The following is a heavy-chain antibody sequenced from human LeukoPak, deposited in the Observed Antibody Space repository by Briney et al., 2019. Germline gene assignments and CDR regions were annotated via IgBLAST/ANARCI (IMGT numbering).Heavy chain of an antibody. J-gene: IGHJ6*03. V-gene: IGHV1-18*01. D-gene: IGHD3-9*01. Sequence: AASVKVSCKASGYTFTSYGISWVRQAPGQGLEWMGWISAYNGNTNYAQKLQGRVTMTTDTSTSTAYMELRSLRSDDTAVYYCARDGDYDILTGRASNYYMDVWGKGTTVIVSS. CDR3: ARDGDYDILTGRASNYYMDV. CDR2: ISAYNGNT. CDR1: GYTFTSYG.